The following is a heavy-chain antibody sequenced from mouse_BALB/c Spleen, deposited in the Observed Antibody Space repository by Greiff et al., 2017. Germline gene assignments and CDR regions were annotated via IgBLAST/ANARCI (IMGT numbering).Heavy chain of an antibody. V-gene: IGHV6-6*02. Sequence: EVKLQESGGGLVQPGGSMKLSCVASGFTFSNYWMNWVRQSPEKGLEWVAEIRLKSNNYATHYAESVKGRFTISRDDSKSSVYLQMNNLRAEDTGIYYCTRVATADWYFDVWGAGTTVTVSS. CDR2: IRLKSNNYAT. D-gene: IGHD1-2*01. CDR3: TRVATADWYFDV. J-gene: IGHJ1*01. CDR1: GFTFSNYW.